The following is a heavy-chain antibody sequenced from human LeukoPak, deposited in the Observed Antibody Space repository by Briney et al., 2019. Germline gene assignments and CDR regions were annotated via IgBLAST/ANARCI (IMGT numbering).Heavy chain of an antibody. CDR2: IRSSGSGGNT. D-gene: IGHD1-26*01. J-gene: IGHJ2*01. Sequence: VGSLTLSCTASGVTLSSYAMSWARQAPGKGLEWVSGIRSSGSGGNTYYAASVKGRFTISRDSSKNTLFLHMNTLRAEDTAIYYCATDRTVGASYWYFDLWGRGTLVTVSS. CDR3: ATDRTVGASYWYFDL. CDR1: GVTLSSYA. V-gene: IGHV3-23*01.